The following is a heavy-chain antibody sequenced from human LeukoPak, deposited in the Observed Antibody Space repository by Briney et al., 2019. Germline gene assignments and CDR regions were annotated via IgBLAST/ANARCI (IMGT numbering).Heavy chain of an antibody. CDR1: RFTFSGNW. V-gene: IGHV3-74*01. D-gene: IGHD1-20*01. Sequence: GGSLRLSCAASRFTFSGNWMNWVRQAPGKGLVWVSRINGDGSSTSYADSVKGRFTISRDNARNTLYLQMNSLRAEDTAVYYCASLGGITVTGPYDFDYWGQGTVATVSS. CDR3: ASLGGITVTGPYDFDY. CDR2: INGDGSST. J-gene: IGHJ4*02.